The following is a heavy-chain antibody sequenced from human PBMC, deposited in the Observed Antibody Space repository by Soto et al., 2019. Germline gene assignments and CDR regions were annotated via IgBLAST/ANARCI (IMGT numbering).Heavy chain of an antibody. CDR1: GFTFSSYG. CDR2: IWYDGSNK. D-gene: IGHD3-22*01. V-gene: IGHV3-33*01. J-gene: IGHJ4*02. Sequence: SLRLSCAASGFTFSSYGMHWVRQAPGKGLEWVAVIWYDGSNKYYADSVKGRFTISRDNSKNTLYLQMNSLRAEDTAVYYCARDLRGYYDSSGSIIEPYWGQGTLVTVSS. CDR3: ARDLRGYYDSSGSIIEPY.